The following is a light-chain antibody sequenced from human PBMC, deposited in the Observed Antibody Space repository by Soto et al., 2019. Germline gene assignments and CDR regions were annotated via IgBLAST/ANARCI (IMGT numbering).Light chain of an antibody. CDR1: QSVSSNN. CDR3: QHYGSSPLFT. V-gene: IGKV3-20*01. J-gene: IGKJ3*01. CDR2: GAS. Sequence: EVVLTQSPVTLSLSPGERATLSCRASQSVSSNNLAWYQQKPGQAPRLLISGASSRATGIPDRFSGSGSGTDFTLTISRLEPEDFAVYYCQHYGSSPLFTFGPGTKVDI.